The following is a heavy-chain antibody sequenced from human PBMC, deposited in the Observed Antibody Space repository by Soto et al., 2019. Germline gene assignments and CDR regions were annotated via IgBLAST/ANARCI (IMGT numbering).Heavy chain of an antibody. CDR2: IIPIFGIA. J-gene: IGHJ6*04. V-gene: IGHV1-69*08. D-gene: IGHD2-2*01. CDR1: GGTFSRYS. Sequence: QVQLVQSGAEVKKPGSSVKVSCKASGGTFSRYSITWVRQAPGHGLEWIGRIIPIFGIASYAQKFQGRVTITADESTSTEYMELSSLRSDDTAVYYCAREDRDRETGLVPAAIDGMDVWGKGTTVTVSS. CDR3: AREDRDRETGLVPAAIDGMDV.